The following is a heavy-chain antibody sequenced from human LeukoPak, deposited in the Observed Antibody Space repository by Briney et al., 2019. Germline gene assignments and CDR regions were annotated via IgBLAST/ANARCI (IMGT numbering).Heavy chain of an antibody. D-gene: IGHD3-9*01. CDR3: AKCARVDWLPIDY. V-gene: IGHV3-53*01. Sequence: PGGSLRLSCAASGFTVSSNYMSWIRQAPGKGLEWVSVIYSGGSTYYADSVKGRFTISRDKSKNTLSLQMNSLRAEDTAVYYCAKCARVDWLPIDYWGQGTLVTVSS. J-gene: IGHJ4*02. CDR1: GFTVSSNY. CDR2: IYSGGST.